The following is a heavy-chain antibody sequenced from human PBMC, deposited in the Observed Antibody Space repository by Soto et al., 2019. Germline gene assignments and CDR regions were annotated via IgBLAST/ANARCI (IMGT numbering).Heavy chain of an antibody. V-gene: IGHV3-23*01. Sequence: GGSLRLSCAASGFTFSSYAMSWVRQAPGKGLEWVSAISGSGGSTYYADSVKGRFTISRDNSKNTLYLQMNSLRAEDTAVYYCAKDIDYYGSGSYYKGYFDYWGQGTLVTVSS. CDR2: ISGSGGST. D-gene: IGHD3-10*01. CDR3: AKDIDYYGSGSYYKGYFDY. CDR1: GFTFSSYA. J-gene: IGHJ4*02.